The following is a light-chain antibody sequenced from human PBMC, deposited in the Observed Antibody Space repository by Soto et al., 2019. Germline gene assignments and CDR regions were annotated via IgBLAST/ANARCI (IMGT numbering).Light chain of an antibody. CDR1: QSVSSSY. CDR3: QQYGSSPPYT. CDR2: GAS. J-gene: IGKJ2*01. V-gene: IGKV3-20*01. Sequence: EIVLTQSPGTLSLSPGERATLSCRASQSVSSSYLAWYQQKPGQAPRLLIYGASSRATGIPDRFSGSGSGTDFTLTISRLEPEDCAVYDCQQYGSSPPYTFGQGTKLEIK.